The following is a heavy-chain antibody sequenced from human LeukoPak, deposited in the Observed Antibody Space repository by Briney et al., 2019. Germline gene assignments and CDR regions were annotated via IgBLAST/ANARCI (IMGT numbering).Heavy chain of an antibody. CDR3: AGEAKTSNWNSVPYLDY. D-gene: IGHD1-7*01. CDR2: IIPMFNTA. J-gene: IGHJ4*02. Sequence: SVKVSCKASGGTFSSYSFTWVRQAPGQGFEWMGRIIPMFNTANYAQDFQGRVTITADKSTSTAYMELITLRSEDTAVYYCAGEAKTSNWNSVPYLDYWGQGTLITVSS. CDR1: GGTFSSYS. V-gene: IGHV1-69*08.